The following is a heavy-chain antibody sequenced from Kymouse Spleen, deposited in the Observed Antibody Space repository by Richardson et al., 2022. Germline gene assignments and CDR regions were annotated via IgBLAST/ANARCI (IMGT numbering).Heavy chain of an antibody. CDR1: GFTFSSYG. J-gene: IGHJ5*02. CDR3: ARDRVEYSSSSDDNWFDP. Sequence: QVQLVESGGGVVQPGRSLRLSCAASGFTFSSYGMHWVRQAPGKGLEWVAVIWYDGSNKYYADSVKGRFTISRDNSKNTLYLQMNSLRAEDTAVYYCARDRVEYSSSSDDNWFDPWGQGTLVTVSS. D-gene: IGHD6-6*01. V-gene: IGHV3-33*01. CDR2: IWYDGSNK.